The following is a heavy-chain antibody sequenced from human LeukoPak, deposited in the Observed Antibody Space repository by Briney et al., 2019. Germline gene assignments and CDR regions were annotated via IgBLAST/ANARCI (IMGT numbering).Heavy chain of an antibody. D-gene: IGHD6-13*01. CDR2: MYDSGST. Sequence: PSETLSLTCSVSGGSISSYHWSWIRQPPGKGLEWIGYMYDSGSTNYNPSLKSRVTISVDTSKNQFSLKLSSVTAADTAVYYCARIITAAGLLYFDSWGQGTLVTVSS. CDR3: ARIITAAGLLYFDS. CDR1: GGSISSYH. J-gene: IGHJ4*02. V-gene: IGHV4-59*01.